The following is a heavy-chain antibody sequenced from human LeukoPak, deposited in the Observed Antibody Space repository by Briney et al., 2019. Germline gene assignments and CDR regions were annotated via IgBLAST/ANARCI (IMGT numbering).Heavy chain of an antibody. D-gene: IGHD3-10*01. CDR1: GFTFSSYS. CDR2: ISSSSDTI. V-gene: IGHV3-48*01. J-gene: IGHJ4*02. CDR3: ARGITMVRGVIFYFDY. Sequence: GGSLRLSCAASGFTFSSYSMNWVRQAPGKGLEWVSYISSSSDTIYYADSVKGRFTISRDNAKNSLYLQVNSLRAEDTAVYYCARGITMVRGVIFYFDYWGQGTLVTVSS.